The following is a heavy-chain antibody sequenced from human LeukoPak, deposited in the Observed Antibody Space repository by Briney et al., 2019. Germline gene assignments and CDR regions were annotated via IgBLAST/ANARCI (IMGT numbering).Heavy chain of an antibody. CDR2: ISSSGSTI. D-gene: IGHD6-6*01. Sequence: PGGSLRLSCAASGFTFSDYYMSWIRQAPGKGLEWVSYISSSGSTIYYADSVKGRFTISRDNAKNSLYLQMNSLRAEDTAVYYCARLGYSSSSFWFDPWGQGTLDTVSS. CDR1: GFTFSDYY. V-gene: IGHV3-11*01. J-gene: IGHJ5*02. CDR3: ARLGYSSSSFWFDP.